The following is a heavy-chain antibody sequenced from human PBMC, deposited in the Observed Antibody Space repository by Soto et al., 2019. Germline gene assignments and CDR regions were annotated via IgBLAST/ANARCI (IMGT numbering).Heavy chain of an antibody. J-gene: IGHJ5*02. D-gene: IGHD1-26*01. CDR2: IIPIFGTA. Sequence: QVQLVQSGAEVKKPGSSVKVSCKASGGTFSSYAISWVRQAPGQGLEWMGGIIPIFGTANYAQKFQGRVTITADESTSTAYMELSSLRSEDTAVYYCARDSRIVGATTPAYNWFDPGGQGTLVTVSS. CDR1: GGTFSSYA. V-gene: IGHV1-69*01. CDR3: ARDSRIVGATTPAYNWFDP.